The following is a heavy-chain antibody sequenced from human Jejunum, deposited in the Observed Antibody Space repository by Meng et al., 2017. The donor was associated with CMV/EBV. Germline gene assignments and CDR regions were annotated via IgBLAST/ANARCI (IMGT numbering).Heavy chain of an antibody. J-gene: IGHJ4*02. CDR1: GVTFSTYA. D-gene: IGHD1-14*01. CDR2: ITYDGNTK. Sequence: QVQLVEWGGGMVQPGRSVTRSCPASGVTFSTYAMHWVRQAPGQGLEWVAAITYDGNTKYYVDSVKGRFTISRDNSENTVYLQVNSLRAEDTAVYYCTRGSLGPELRAGFDHWGQGPLVTVYS. V-gene: IGHV3-30-3*01. CDR3: TRGSLGPELRAGFDH.